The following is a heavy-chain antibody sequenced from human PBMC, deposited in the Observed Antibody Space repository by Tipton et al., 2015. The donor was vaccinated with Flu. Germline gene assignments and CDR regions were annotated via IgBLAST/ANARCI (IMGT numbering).Heavy chain of an antibody. CDR3: ARDGAARGWFDP. CDR2: FYHVGDT. V-gene: IGHV4-38-2*02. J-gene: IGHJ5*02. CDR1: GYSISSGYY. D-gene: IGHD6-6*01. Sequence: TLSLTCTASGYSISSGYYWGWIRQPPGKGLEWIGSFYHVGDTYYNPSLKSRVTISVDMSKNQFSLKLRSVTAADTAVYYCARDGAARGWFDPWGQGTLVTVSS.